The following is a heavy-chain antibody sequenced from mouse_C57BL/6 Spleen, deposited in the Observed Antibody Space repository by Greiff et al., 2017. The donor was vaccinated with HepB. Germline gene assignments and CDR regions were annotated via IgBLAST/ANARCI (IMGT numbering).Heavy chain of an antibody. D-gene: IGHD1-1*01. J-gene: IGHJ1*03. V-gene: IGHV1-81*01. CDR3: ARDYYYDGYFDV. CDR2: IYPRSGNT. CDR1: GYTFTSYG. Sequence: LVESGAELARPGASVKLSCKASGYTFTSYGISWVKQRTGQGLEWIGEIYPRSGNTYYNEKFKGKATLTADKSSSTAYMELRSLTSEDSAVYFCARDYYYDGYFDVWGTGTTVTVSS.